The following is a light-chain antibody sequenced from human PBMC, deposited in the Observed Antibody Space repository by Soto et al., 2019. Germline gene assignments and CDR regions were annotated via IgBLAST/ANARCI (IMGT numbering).Light chain of an antibody. CDR3: QQYNSYPYT. Sequence: DIQMTQSPSTLSASVGDRVTITCRASQSISSWLAWYQQKPGKAPKLLIYDASSLESGVPSRFSGSGSGTEFTLNISSLQPDDFSNYYCQQYNSYPYTFGQGTKLEIK. J-gene: IGKJ2*01. V-gene: IGKV1-5*01. CDR2: DAS. CDR1: QSISSW.